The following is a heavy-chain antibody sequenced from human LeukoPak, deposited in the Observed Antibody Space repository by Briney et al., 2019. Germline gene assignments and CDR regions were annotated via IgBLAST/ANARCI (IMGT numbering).Heavy chain of an antibody. J-gene: IGHJ4*02. CDR2: INSDGSTT. V-gene: IGHV3-74*03. D-gene: IGHD1-26*01. CDR1: GLTFSSNW. Sequence: GGSLRLSCAASGLTFSSNWMQWVRRAPGKGLVWVSRINSDGSTTTYADSVKGRFTISRDNAKNTLYLQMNSLRPEDTAVYYCARVGASTGAYWGQGTLVTVSS. CDR3: ARVGASTGAY.